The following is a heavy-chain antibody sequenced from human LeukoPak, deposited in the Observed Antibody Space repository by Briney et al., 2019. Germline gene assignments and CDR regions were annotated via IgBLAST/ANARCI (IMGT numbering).Heavy chain of an antibody. CDR3: ARDLRYCSGGSCYADYYYGMGV. J-gene: IGHJ6*02. Sequence: GGSLRLSCAASGFTFSSYSMNWVRQAPGKGLEWVSYISSSSSTIYYADSVKGRFTISRDNAKNSLYLQMNSLRDEDTAVYYCARDLRYCSGGSCYADYYYGMGVWGQGTTVTVSS. D-gene: IGHD2-15*01. CDR2: ISSSSSTI. CDR1: GFTFSSYS. V-gene: IGHV3-48*02.